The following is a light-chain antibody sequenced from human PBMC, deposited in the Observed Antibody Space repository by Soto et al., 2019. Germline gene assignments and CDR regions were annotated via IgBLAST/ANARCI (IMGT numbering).Light chain of an antibody. V-gene: IGKV4-1*01. CDR1: QSVLYSSNNKNY. CDR3: QQYYVSPLT. CDR2: WAS. J-gene: IGKJ4*01. Sequence: DIVMPQSPDSLAVSLGERATINCKSSQSVLYSSNNKNYLAWYQQKPLQPPKLLIYWASSRESGVPDRVSGSGSVTDFTLTISSLQAADVAVYYCQQYYVSPLTFGGGTKVEIK.